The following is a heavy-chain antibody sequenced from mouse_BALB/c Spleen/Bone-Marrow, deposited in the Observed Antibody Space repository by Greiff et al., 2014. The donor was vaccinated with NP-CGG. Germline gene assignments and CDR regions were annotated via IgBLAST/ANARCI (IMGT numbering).Heavy chain of an antibody. D-gene: IGHD1-1*01. V-gene: IGHV3-6*02. J-gene: IGHJ2*01. CDR2: ISYDGSN. CDR3: ARDYYFGSGYFDF. Sequence: EVQLQQSGPGLVKPSQSLSPTCSVTGYSITSGYYWNWIRRFPGKKLEWMGHISYDGSNNYNPSLKNRISITRDTSKNQFFLKLKSVTSEDTATYFCARDYYFGSGYFDFWGQGTTLTVSS. CDR1: GYSITSGYY.